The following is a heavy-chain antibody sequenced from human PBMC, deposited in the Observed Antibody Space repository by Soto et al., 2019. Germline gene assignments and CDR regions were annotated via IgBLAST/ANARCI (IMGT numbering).Heavy chain of an antibody. CDR1: GFTFSSYS. Sequence: GESLKISCAASGFTFSSYSMNWVRQAPGKGLEWVSSISSSSSYIYYADSVKGRFTISRDNAKNSLYLQMNSLRAEDTAVYYCARWEAIFGVVIGMDVWGQGTTVTVSS. J-gene: IGHJ6*02. CDR2: ISSSSSYI. D-gene: IGHD3-3*01. CDR3: ARWEAIFGVVIGMDV. V-gene: IGHV3-21*01.